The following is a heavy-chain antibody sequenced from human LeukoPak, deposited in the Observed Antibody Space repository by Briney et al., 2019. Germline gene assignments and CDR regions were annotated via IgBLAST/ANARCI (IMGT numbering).Heavy chain of an antibody. CDR2: IYHSGST. Sequence: SGTLSLTCAVSCGSISSSNWWSWVRQPPGKGLEWIGEIYHSGSTNYNPSLKSRVTISVDKSKNQFSLKLSSVTAADTAVYYCARESMIVVLRYFDLWGRGTLVTVSS. D-gene: IGHD3-22*01. CDR3: ARESMIVVLRYFDL. CDR1: CGSISSSNW. V-gene: IGHV4-4*02. J-gene: IGHJ2*01.